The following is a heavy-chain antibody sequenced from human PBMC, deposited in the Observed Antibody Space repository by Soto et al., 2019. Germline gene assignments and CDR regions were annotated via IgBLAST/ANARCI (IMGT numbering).Heavy chain of an antibody. D-gene: IGHD1-26*01. CDR2: IWYDGSNK. V-gene: IGHV3-33*01. Sequence: QVQLVESGGGVVQPGRSLRLSCAASGFTFSSYGMHWVRQAPGKGLEWVAVIWYDGSNKYYADSVKGRFTISRDNSKNTLYLQMNSLRAEDTAVYYCARELGGSYRRPDSWGQGTLVTVSS. J-gene: IGHJ4*02. CDR3: ARELGGSYRRPDS. CDR1: GFTFSSYG.